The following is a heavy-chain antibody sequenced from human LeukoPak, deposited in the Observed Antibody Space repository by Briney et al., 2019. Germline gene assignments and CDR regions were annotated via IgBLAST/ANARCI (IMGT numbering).Heavy chain of an antibody. CDR3: ARDVKDGITMVRGVLGFDY. D-gene: IGHD3-10*01. CDR1: GYTFTGYY. J-gene: IGHJ4*02. Sequence: ASVKVSCKASGYTFTGYYMHWVRQAPGQGLEWMGWINPNSGGTNYAQKFQGRVTMTRDTSISTVYMELSSLRSEDTAVYYCARDVKDGITMVRGVLGFDYWGQGTLVTVSS. V-gene: IGHV1-2*02. CDR2: INPNSGGT.